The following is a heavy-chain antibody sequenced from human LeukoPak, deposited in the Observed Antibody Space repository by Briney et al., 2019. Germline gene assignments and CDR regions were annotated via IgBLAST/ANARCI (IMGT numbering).Heavy chain of an antibody. CDR2: IYTSGST. D-gene: IGHD3-9*01. CDR1: GGSISSGSYY. Sequence: SETLSLTCTVSGGSISSGSYYWSWIRQPAGNGLEWIGRIYTSGSTNYNPSLKSRVTISVDTSKNQFSLKLSSVTAADTAVYYCARVREIFYSSHQYYFDYWGQGTLVTVSS. J-gene: IGHJ4*02. V-gene: IGHV4-61*02. CDR3: ARVREIFYSSHQYYFDY.